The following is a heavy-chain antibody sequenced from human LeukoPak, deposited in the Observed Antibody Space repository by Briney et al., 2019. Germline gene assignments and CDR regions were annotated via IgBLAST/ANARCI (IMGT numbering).Heavy chain of an antibody. V-gene: IGHV3-66*01. CDR2: IYSGGST. D-gene: IGHD3-22*01. Sequence: GGSLRLSCAASGFTVSSNYMSWVRQAPGKGLEWVSVIYSGGSTYYADSVKGRFTISRDNSKNTLYLQMNSLRAEDTAVYYCAKSSGYYYVRYYFDYWGQGTLVTVSS. CDR1: GFTVSSNY. J-gene: IGHJ4*02. CDR3: AKSSGYYYVRYYFDY.